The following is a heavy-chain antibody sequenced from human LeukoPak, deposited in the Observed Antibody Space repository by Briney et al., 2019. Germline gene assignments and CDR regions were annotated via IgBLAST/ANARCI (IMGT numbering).Heavy chain of an antibody. J-gene: IGHJ3*02. Sequence: PGGSLRLSCAASGFTFDDYGMSWVRQAPAKGLEWVSGINWNGGSTGYADSVKGRFTISRDNAKNSLYLQMNSLRAEDTALYYCARVYYDSSGYYPPVGAFDIWGQGTMVTVSS. CDR3: ARVYYDSSGYYPPVGAFDI. CDR1: GFTFDDYG. V-gene: IGHV3-20*04. CDR2: INWNGGST. D-gene: IGHD3-22*01.